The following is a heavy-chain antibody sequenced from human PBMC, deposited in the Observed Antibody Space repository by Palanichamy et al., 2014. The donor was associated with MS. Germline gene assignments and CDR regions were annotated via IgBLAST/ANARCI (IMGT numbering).Heavy chain of an antibody. CDR3: ARVVAPYGSGSYLDWFDP. CDR2: MNPNSGNT. D-gene: IGHD3-10*01. V-gene: IGHV1-8*01. Sequence: GQGLEWMGWMNPNSGNTGYAQKFQGRVTMTRNTSISTAYMELSSLRSEDTAVYYCARVVAPYGSGSYLDWFDPWGQGTLVTVSS. J-gene: IGHJ5*02.